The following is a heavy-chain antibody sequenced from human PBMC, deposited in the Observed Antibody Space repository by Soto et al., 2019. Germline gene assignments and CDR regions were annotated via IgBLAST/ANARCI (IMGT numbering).Heavy chain of an antibody. CDR3: ARGHYYYDSSGSRAYFDY. CDR2: ISYAGSNK. D-gene: IGHD3-22*01. CDR1: GFTFSSYA. V-gene: IGHV3-30-3*01. Sequence: GGSLRLSCAASGFTFSSYAMHWVRQAPGKGLEWVAVISYAGSNKYYADSVKGRFTISRDNSKNTLYLQMNSLRAEDTAVYYCARGHYYYDSSGSRAYFDYWGQGTLVTVSS. J-gene: IGHJ4*02.